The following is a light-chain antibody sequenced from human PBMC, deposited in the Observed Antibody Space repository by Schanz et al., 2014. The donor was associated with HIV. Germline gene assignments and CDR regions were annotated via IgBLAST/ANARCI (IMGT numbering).Light chain of an antibody. Sequence: QSALTQPASVSGSPGQSITISCTGTSSDVGGYKYVSWYQQYPGQAPKLLIYDVSNRPSGVSNRFSGSKSGNTASLTISGLQAEDEADYYCSSYTSSSTVVFGGGTKLTVL. CDR2: DVS. J-gene: IGLJ2*01. V-gene: IGLV2-14*01. CDR3: SSYTSSSTVV. CDR1: SSDVGGYKY.